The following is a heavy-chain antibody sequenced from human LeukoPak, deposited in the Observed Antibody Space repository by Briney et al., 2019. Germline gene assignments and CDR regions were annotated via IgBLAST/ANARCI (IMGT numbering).Heavy chain of an antibody. CDR2: ISYDGSNK. Sequence: PGRSLRLSCAASGFTFSSYAMHWVRQAPGKGLEWVAVISYDGSNKYYADSVKGRFTISRDNSKNTLYLQMNSLRAEDTAVYYCAKDAQGGSGSYSWGTFDHWGQGTLVTVSS. V-gene: IGHV3-30*04. J-gene: IGHJ4*02. CDR1: GFTFSSYA. D-gene: IGHD3-10*01. CDR3: AKDAQGGSGSYSWGTFDH.